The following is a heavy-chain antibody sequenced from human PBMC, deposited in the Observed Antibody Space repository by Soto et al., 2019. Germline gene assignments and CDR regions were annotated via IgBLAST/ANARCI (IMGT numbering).Heavy chain of an antibody. Sequence: PSETLSLTCAVYGGSFSGYFWSWIRQPPGKGLEWVGEINHTGGTNYNPSLKSRVTISADTAKNQFSLKLRSVTAADTAVYYCARGPRPRIQIYDYGNSGHSPDWGQGTLVTVSS. V-gene: IGHV4-34*01. CDR2: INHTGGT. D-gene: IGHD3-22*01. CDR3: ARGPRPRIQIYDYGNSGHSPD. CDR1: GGSFSGYF. J-gene: IGHJ4*02.